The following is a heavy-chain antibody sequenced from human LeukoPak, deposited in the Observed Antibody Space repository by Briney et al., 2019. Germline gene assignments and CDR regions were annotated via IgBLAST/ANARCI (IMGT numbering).Heavy chain of an antibody. CDR2: IYYSGST. D-gene: IGHD4-17*01. CDR1: GGSISSSSYY. CDR3: ARGLGFSDYDAFDT. Sequence: PSETLSLTCTVSGGSISSSSYYWGWIRQPPGKGLEWIGSIYYSGSTYYNPSLKSRVTISVDTSKNQFSLKLSSVTAADTAVYYCARGLGFSDYDAFDTWGQGTMVTVSS. J-gene: IGHJ3*02. V-gene: IGHV4-39*01.